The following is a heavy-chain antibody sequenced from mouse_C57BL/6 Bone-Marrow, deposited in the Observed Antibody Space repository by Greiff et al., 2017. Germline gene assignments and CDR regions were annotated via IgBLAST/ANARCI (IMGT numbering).Heavy chain of an antibody. J-gene: IGHJ4*01. Sequence: QVQLQQSGAELVRPGTSVKVSCKASGYAFTNYLIEWVKQRPGQGLEWIGVINPGSGGTNYNEKFKGKATLTADKSSSTAYMQLSSLTSEDSAVYFCARSGCNYPLAMDYWGQGTSVTVSS. CDR1: GYAFTNYL. CDR3: ARSGCNYPLAMDY. V-gene: IGHV1-54*01. D-gene: IGHD2-1*01. CDR2: INPGSGGT.